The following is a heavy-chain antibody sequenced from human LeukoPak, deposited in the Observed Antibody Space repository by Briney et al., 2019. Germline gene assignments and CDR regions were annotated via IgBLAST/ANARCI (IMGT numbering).Heavy chain of an antibody. V-gene: IGHV4-34*01. CDR2: INHSGST. D-gene: IGHD1-26*01. CDR1: GGSFSGYY. CDR3: ARDHSGSYLDY. Sequence: SETLSLTCAVYGGSFSGYYWSWIRQPPGKGLEWIGEINHSGSTNYNPSLKSRVTISVDTSKNQFSLKLSSVTAADTAVYYCARDHSGSYLDYWGQGTLVTVSS. J-gene: IGHJ4*02.